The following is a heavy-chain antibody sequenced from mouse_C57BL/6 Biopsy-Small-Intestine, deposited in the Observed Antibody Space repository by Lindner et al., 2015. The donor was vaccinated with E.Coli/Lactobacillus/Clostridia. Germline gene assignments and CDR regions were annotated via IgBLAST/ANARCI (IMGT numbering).Heavy chain of an antibody. CDR2: ISSGSSTI. CDR3: ARGNDGSFDY. Sequence: RQAPEKGLEWVAYISSGSSTIYYADTVKGRFTISRDNAKNTLFLQMTSLRSEDTAMYYCARGNDGSFDYWGQGTTLTVSS. D-gene: IGHD2-3*01. J-gene: IGHJ2*01. V-gene: IGHV5-17*01.